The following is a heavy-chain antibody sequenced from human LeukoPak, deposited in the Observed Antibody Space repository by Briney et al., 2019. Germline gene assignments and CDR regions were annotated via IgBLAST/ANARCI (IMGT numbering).Heavy chain of an antibody. CDR1: GVSTSRSY. CDR2: IYYIGST. CDR3: ARGNGGNSFDY. Sequence: SETLSLTCTVSGVSTSRSYWSWIRQPPGKGLEWIGCIYYIGSTNYNPTLQSRVAISVDTSKNQFSLKLSSVTAADTAAYSCARGNGGNSFDYWGQGNLVTVSS. J-gene: IGHJ4*02. V-gene: IGHV4-59*08. D-gene: IGHD4-23*01.